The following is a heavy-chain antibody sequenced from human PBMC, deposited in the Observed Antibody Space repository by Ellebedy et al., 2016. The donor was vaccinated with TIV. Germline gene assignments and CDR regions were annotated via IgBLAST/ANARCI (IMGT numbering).Heavy chain of an antibody. CDR2: IYSSGDA. D-gene: IGHD3/OR15-3a*01. CDR1: GFTVSSSY. CDR3: AQGYRFGLLDY. Sequence: GGSLRLSCAGSGFTVSSSYMTWVRQAPGKGLEWVSVIYSSGDAYYADSVKGRFTISKDSSKNTLDLQMSSLRAEDTAIYYCAQGYRFGLLDYWGQGTLVTVSS. V-gene: IGHV3-53*01. J-gene: IGHJ4*02.